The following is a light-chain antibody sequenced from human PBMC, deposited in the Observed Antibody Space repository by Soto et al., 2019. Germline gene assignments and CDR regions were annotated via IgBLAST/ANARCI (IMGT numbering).Light chain of an antibody. V-gene: IGKV1-8*01. CDR1: QGISSY. Sequence: AIRMTQSPSSFSASTGDRVTITCRASQGISSYLAWYQQKPGKAPKLLIYAASTLQSGVPSRFSGSGSGTDFTLTISCLQSEDFATYYCQQYYSYLPLTFGGGTQ. J-gene: IGKJ4*01. CDR3: QQYYSYLPLT. CDR2: AAS.